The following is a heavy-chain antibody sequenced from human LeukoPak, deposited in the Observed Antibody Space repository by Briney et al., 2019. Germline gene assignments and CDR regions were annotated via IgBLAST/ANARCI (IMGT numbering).Heavy chain of an antibody. CDR3: ARGPSDSADYSFDY. V-gene: IGHV4-59*11. Sequence: SETLSLTCNVSGGSINNHHWSWIRQPPGKRLEWIAYVAYTGSAVYNPSLKSRVTISVDTSKNQFSLKLKSVTAADTAVYYCARGPSDSADYSFDYWGQGALVTASS. CDR1: GGSINNHH. CDR2: VAYTGSA. J-gene: IGHJ4*02. D-gene: IGHD3-22*01.